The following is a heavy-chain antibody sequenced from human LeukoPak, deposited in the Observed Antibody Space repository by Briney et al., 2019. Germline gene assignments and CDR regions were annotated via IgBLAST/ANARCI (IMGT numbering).Heavy chain of an antibody. Sequence: GGSLRLSCAASGFTFSSYAMSWVRPAPGKGLEWVSAISGSGGSTYYADSVKGRFTISRDNSKNTLYLQMNSLRAEDTAVYYCAKGATYYYGSGRPYYFDYWGQGTLVTVSS. V-gene: IGHV3-23*01. J-gene: IGHJ4*02. CDR3: AKGATYYYGSGRPYYFDY. CDR1: GFTFSSYA. CDR2: ISGSGGST. D-gene: IGHD3-10*01.